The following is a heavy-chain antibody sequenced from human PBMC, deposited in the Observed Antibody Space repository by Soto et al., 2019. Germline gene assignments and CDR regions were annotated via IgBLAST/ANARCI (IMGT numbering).Heavy chain of an antibody. CDR1: GYTFTSYG. D-gene: IGHD2-15*01. CDR3: ARGYCSGGSCYSNYYYMDV. V-gene: IGHV1-18*01. CDR2: ISAYNGNT. Sequence: GASVKVSCKASGYTFTSYGISWVRQAPGQGLEWMGWISAYNGNTNYAQKLQGRVTMTTGTSTSTAYMELRSLRSDDTAVYYCARGYCSGGSCYSNYYYMDVWGKGTTVTVSS. J-gene: IGHJ6*03.